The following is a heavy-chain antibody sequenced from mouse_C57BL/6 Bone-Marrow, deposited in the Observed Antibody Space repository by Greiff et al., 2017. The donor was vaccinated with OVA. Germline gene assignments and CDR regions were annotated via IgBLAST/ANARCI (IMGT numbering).Heavy chain of an antibody. CDR1: GYTFTSYW. Sequence: QVQLKQPGAELVMPGASVKLSCKASGYTFTSYWMHWVKQRPGQGLEWIGEIDPSDSYTNYNQKFKGKSTLTVDKSSSTAYMQLSSLTSEDSAVYYCAIRYYGSSLYFDYWGQGTTLTVSS. CDR3: AIRYYGSSLYFDY. CDR2: IDPSDSYT. J-gene: IGHJ2*01. V-gene: IGHV1-69*01. D-gene: IGHD1-1*01.